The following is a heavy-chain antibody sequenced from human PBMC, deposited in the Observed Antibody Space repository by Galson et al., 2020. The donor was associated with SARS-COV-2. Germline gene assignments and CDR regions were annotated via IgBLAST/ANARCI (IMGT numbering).Heavy chain of an antibody. J-gene: IGHJ4*02. D-gene: IGHD6-13*01. CDR2: ISYDGTTK. V-gene: IGHV3-30*01. CDR3: ARETHDYTSSWYDY. Sequence: GGSLRLSCATSGFIFSSHAMHWVRQAPGKGLEWVAIISYDGTTKYNGDSVMGRFTISRDNSKNTLYLQMNSLRPEDTAMYYCARETHDYTSSWYDYWGQGTLVTVSS. CDR1: GFIFSSHA.